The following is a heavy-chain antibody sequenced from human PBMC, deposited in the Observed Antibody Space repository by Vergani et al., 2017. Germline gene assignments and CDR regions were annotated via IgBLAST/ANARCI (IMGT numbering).Heavy chain of an antibody. CDR2: IYPSGIT. D-gene: IGHD3-22*01. CDR1: GGSISSGDSA. Sequence: QLLLQESGSGLVKPSQTLSLICAVSGGSISSGDSAWSWIRQTPGKGLEWIGYIYPSGITKQNPSLKSRVTILLDRSKNQFSLNLKSVTAADSAVYYCARVRRDDSSGYYYYYGMDVWGQGTTVTVSS. V-gene: IGHV4-30-2*01. J-gene: IGHJ6*02. CDR3: ARVRRDDSSGYYYYYGMDV.